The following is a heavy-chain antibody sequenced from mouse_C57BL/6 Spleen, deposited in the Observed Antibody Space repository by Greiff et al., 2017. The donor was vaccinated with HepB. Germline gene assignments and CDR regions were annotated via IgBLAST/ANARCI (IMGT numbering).Heavy chain of an antibody. J-gene: IGHJ2*01. V-gene: IGHV1-82*01. D-gene: IGHD6-1*01. CDR2: IYPGDGDT. CDR1: GYAFSSSW. Sequence: QVQLQQSGPELVKPGASVKISCKASGYAFSSSWMNWVKQRPGKGLEWIGRIYPGDGDTNYNGKFKGKATLTADKSSSTAYMQLSSLTSEDSAVYFCARSTIGLYYFDYWGQGTTLTVSS. CDR3: ARSTIGLYYFDY.